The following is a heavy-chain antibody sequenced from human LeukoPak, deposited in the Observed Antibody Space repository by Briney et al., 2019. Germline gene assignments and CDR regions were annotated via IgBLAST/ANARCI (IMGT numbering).Heavy chain of an antibody. J-gene: IGHJ4*02. V-gene: IGHV7-4-1*02. CDR2: INTNTGNP. D-gene: IGHD4-17*01. CDR3: ARAYMTTVTSIFDY. CDR1: GYTFTSHA. Sequence: VASVKVSCKASGYTFTSHAMNWVRQAPGQGLEWMGWINTNTGNPTYAQGFTGRFVFSLDTSVSTAYLQISSLKAEDTAVYYCARAYMTTVTSIFDYWGQGTLVTVSS.